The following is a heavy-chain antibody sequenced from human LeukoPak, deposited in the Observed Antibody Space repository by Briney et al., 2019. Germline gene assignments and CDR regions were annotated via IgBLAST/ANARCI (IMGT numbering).Heavy chain of an antibody. J-gene: IGHJ3*02. D-gene: IGHD2-8*01. V-gene: IGHV3-21*01. Sequence: SGGSLRLSCAASGFTFSSNNMSWVRQAPGMGLEWVSSIITTSNSIYYSDSVKGRSTISRDNAKNSLYLQMHSLRAEDTAVYYCARGTNYAFDMWGRGTRVTVSS. CDR1: GFTFSSNN. CDR3: ARGTNYAFDM. CDR2: IITTSNSI.